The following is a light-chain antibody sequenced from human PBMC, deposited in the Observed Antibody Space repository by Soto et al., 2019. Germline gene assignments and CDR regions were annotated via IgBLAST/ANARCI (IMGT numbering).Light chain of an antibody. V-gene: IGKV3-11*01. CDR3: QQRSVWVT. Sequence: EIVLTQSPATMSLSPGERATLSCRASQSVDTYLAWYQQKPGQAPRLLISDASNRATGIPARFSGSGSGTDFTLTISSLEAEDFAVYYCQQRSVWVTFGGGTRVEIK. CDR1: QSVDTY. CDR2: DAS. J-gene: IGKJ4*01.